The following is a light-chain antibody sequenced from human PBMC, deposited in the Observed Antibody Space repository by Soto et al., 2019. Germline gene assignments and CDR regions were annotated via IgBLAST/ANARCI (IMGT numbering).Light chain of an antibody. Sequence: HSALTQPPSASGSPGQSVTISCTGANSDVGSYNFISWYQQHPGRAPKLLIYEVNKRPSGVPDRFSGSKSGNTASLTVSGLQAEDEADYYCSSYAGTNTRYLFGSGTKLTVL. V-gene: IGLV2-8*01. CDR2: EVN. CDR1: NSDVGSYNF. CDR3: SSYAGTNTRYL. J-gene: IGLJ1*01.